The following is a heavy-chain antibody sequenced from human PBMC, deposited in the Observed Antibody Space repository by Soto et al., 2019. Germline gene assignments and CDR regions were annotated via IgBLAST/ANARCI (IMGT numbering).Heavy chain of an antibody. Sequence: SWPSLVDPTQTPPLTPPLSWFSPRTSGMCVSWIPQPPGKALEWLALIDWDDDKYYSTSLKTRLTISKDTSKNQVVLTMTNMDPVDTATYYCARIRSPDYYYYGMDVWGQGTTVTVSS. J-gene: IGHJ6*02. CDR2: IDWDDDK. V-gene: IGHV2-70*01. CDR1: WFSPRTSGMC. CDR3: ARIRSPDYYYYGMDV.